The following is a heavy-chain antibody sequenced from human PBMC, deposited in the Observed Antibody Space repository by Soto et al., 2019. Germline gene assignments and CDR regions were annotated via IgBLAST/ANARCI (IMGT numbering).Heavy chain of an antibody. J-gene: IGHJ6*02. Sequence: GASVKVSCKASGYTFTSYGISWVRQAPGQGLEWMGWISAYNGNTNYAQKLQGRVTMTTDTSTSTAYMELRSLRSDDTAVYYCAREGPFVDGIVYYYYGMDVWGQGTTVTVSS. V-gene: IGHV1-18*01. D-gene: IGHD3-16*01. CDR2: ISAYNGNT. CDR1: GYTFTSYG. CDR3: AREGPFVDGIVYYYYGMDV.